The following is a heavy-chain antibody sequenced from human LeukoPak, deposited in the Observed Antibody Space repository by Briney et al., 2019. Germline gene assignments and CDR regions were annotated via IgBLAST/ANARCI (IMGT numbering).Heavy chain of an antibody. CDR3: ARHLRFLEWERFDY. Sequence: SETLSLTCTVSGGSISNYYWIWIRQPPGKGLEWIGYISYSGSTNYNPSLKSRVTISVDTSKNQFSLKLTSVTAADTAVYYCARHLRFLEWERFDYWGQGTLVTVSS. V-gene: IGHV4-59*01. CDR1: GGSISNYY. J-gene: IGHJ4*02. D-gene: IGHD3-3*01. CDR2: ISYSGST.